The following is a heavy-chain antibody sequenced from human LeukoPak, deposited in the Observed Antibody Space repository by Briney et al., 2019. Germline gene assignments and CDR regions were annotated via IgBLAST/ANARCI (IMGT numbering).Heavy chain of an antibody. CDR2: ISAYNGNT. CDR3: ARGGEVTYYYDSSGYPLHY. D-gene: IGHD3-22*01. CDR1: GYIFTIYG. V-gene: IGHV1-18*01. Sequence: ASVKVSCKASGYIFTIYGISWVRQAPGQGLEWMGWISAYNGNTNYAQKVQGRVTMTTDTSTSTAYTELRSLRSDDTAVYYCARGGEVTYYYDSSGYPLHYWGQGTLVTVSS. J-gene: IGHJ4*02.